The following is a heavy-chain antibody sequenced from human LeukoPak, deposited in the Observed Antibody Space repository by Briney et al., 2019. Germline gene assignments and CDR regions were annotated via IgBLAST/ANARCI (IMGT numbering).Heavy chain of an antibody. D-gene: IGHD5-18*01. J-gene: IGHJ4*02. V-gene: IGHV1-8*03. CDR3: AGRGYSYGPHFDY. CDR1: GYTFTSYD. CDR2: MNPNSGNT. Sequence: ASVKVSCKASGYTFTSYDINWVRQATGQGLEWMGWMNPNSGNTGYAQKFQGRVTITRNTSISTAYMELSSLRSEDTAVYYCAGRGYSYGPHFDYWGQGTLVTVSS.